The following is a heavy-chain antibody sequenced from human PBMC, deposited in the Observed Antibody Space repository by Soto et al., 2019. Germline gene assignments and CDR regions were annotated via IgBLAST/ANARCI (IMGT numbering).Heavy chain of an antibody. CDR2: IYYSGST. J-gene: IGHJ4*02. V-gene: IGHV4-59*08. CDR3: ARVMHSDDYGDYGTGIDY. D-gene: IGHD4-17*01. CDR1: GGSICSYY. Sequence: PSETLSLTCTVSGGSICSYYGSWIRQPPGKGLEWIGYIYYSGSTNYNPSLKSRVTISVDTSKNQFSLKLSSVTAADTAVYYCARVMHSDDYGDYGTGIDYWGQGTLVTVSS.